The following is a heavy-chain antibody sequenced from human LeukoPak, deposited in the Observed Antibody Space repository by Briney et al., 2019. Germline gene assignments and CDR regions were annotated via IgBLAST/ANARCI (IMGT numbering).Heavy chain of an antibody. CDR2: INHSGST. D-gene: IGHD2-15*01. Sequence: PSETLSLTCAVYGGSFIGYYWSWIRQPPGKGLEWIGEINHSGSTNYNPSLKSRVTISVDTSKNQFSLKLSSVTAADTAVYYCARVRRVAATFDYWGQGTLVTVSS. J-gene: IGHJ4*02. CDR3: ARVRRVAATFDY. V-gene: IGHV4-34*01. CDR1: GGSFIGYY.